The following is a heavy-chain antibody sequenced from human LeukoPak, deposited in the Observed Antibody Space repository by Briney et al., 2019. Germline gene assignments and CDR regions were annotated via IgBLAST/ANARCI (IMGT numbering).Heavy chain of an antibody. J-gene: IGHJ3*02. D-gene: IGHD3-10*01. CDR2: ISYDGSNE. V-gene: IGHV3-30*04. CDR3: ARGGSGRALDAFDI. Sequence: GRSLRLSCAASGFTFSSYVMHWVRQAPGKGLEWAAIISYDGSNEYYADSVKGRFTISRDNSKNTLYLQMNSLRAADTAVYYCARGGSGRALDAFDIWGQGTMVTVSS. CDR1: GFTFSSYV.